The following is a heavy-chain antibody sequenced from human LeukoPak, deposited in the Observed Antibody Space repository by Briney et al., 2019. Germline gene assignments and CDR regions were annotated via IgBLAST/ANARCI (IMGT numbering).Heavy chain of an antibody. CDR2: ISAYNGNT. Sequence: ASVKVSCKASGYTFSSYGISWVRQAPGQGLEWMGWISAYNGNTNYAQMVQGRVAMTTDTSTSTAYMEVRSLRSDDTAMYYCARDVGDIVTIPAAISVPWGQGTLVTVSS. J-gene: IGHJ5*02. D-gene: IGHD2-2*01. CDR1: GYTFSSYG. CDR3: ARDVGDIVTIPAAISVP. V-gene: IGHV1-18*01.